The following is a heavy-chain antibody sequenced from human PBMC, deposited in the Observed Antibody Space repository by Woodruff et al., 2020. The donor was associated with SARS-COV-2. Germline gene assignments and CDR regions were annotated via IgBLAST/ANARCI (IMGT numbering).Heavy chain of an antibody. D-gene: IGHD3-22*01. CDR3: ATANGYYYDSSGYYYPPCLDY. Sequence: EDGETIYAQKFQGRVTMTEDTSTDTAYMELSSLRSEDTAVYYCATANGYYYDSSGYYYPPCLDYWGRGTLVTVSS. J-gene: IGHJ4*02. V-gene: IGHV1-24*01. CDR2: EDGET.